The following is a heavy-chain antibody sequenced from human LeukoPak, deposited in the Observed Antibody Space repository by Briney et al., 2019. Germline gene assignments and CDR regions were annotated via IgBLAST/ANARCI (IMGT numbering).Heavy chain of an antibody. CDR1: GYTFTSYG. Sequence: ASVKVSCKASGYTFTSYGISWVRQAPGQGLEWVGYINAYNGDTNYAQKFQGRVTMTTDTSTTTVYMHLRSLGSEDTAVYYCARTEETKGRFDYWGQGTLVTVSS. CDR2: INAYNGDT. D-gene: IGHD1-26*01. V-gene: IGHV1-18*01. J-gene: IGHJ4*02. CDR3: ARTEETKGRFDY.